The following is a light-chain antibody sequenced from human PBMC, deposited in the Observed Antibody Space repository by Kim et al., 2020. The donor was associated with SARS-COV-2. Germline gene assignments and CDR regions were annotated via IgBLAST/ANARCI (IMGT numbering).Light chain of an antibody. CDR1: GIGSKS. V-gene: IGLV3-21*04. CDR3: QVWDSSSDHRVV. J-gene: IGLJ2*01. Sequence: SSELTQPPSLSVAPGKTARVSCGGNGIGSKSVHWYQQRSGQAPVLVIYYDSDRPSGIPERFSGSNSGNTATLTISRVEAGDEADYYCQVWDSSSDHRVVFGGGTQLTVL. CDR2: YDS.